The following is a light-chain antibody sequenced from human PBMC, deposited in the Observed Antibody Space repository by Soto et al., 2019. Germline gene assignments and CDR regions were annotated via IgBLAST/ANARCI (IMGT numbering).Light chain of an antibody. Sequence: QSALPQPPSASGSPGQSVAISCTGTSSDVGGYNYVSWYQQHPGKAPKLMIYEVNKRPSGVPDRFSGSKSGNTASLTVSGLQAEDEADYHCSSYAASSNVFGTGTTLTVL. J-gene: IGLJ1*01. CDR1: SSDVGGYNY. CDR2: EVN. CDR3: SSYAASSNV. V-gene: IGLV2-8*01.